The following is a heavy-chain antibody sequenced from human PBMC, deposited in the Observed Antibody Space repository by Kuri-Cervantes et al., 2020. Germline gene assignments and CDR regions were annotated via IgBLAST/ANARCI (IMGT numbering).Heavy chain of an antibody. Sequence: ASVKVSCKASGYTFTSYGISWVRQAPGQGLEWMGWISAYNGDTNYAQKLQGRVTMTTDTSTSTAYMELRSLRSDDTAVYYCARGKESDSSGYYYSSFAFDIWGQGTMVTVSS. CDR1: GYTFTSYG. CDR2: ISAYNGDT. J-gene: IGHJ3*02. V-gene: IGHV1-18*01. CDR3: ARGKESDSSGYYYSSFAFDI. D-gene: IGHD3-22*01.